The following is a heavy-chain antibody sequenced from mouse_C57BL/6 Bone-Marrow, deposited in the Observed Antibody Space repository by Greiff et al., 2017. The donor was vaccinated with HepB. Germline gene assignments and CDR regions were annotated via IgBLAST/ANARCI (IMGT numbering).Heavy chain of an antibody. D-gene: IGHD1-1*01. J-gene: IGHJ1*03. CDR1: GYAFSSSW. V-gene: IGHV1-82*01. CDR2: IYPGDGDT. CDR3: ERTPFITTHYWYFDV. Sequence: VQLQQSGPELVKPGASVKISCKASGYAFSSSWMHWVKQRPGKGLEWIGRIYPGDGDTNYNGKFTGKATLTADKSSSTAYMQLSSLTSEDSAVYSCERTPFITTHYWYFDVWGTVTTVTVSS.